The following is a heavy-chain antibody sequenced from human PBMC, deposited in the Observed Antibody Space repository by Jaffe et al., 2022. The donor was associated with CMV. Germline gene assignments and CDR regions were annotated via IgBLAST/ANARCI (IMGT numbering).Heavy chain of an antibody. V-gene: IGHV4-59*01. D-gene: IGHD2-21*01. J-gene: IGHJ3*02. CDR3: ARDRRRGPHMYAFDI. Sequence: QVQLQESGPGLVKPSETLSLTCTVSGGSISSYYWSWIRQPPGKGLEWIGYIYYSGSTNYNPSLKSRVTISVDTSKNQFSLKLSSVTAADTAVYYCARDRRRGPHMYAFDIWGQGTMVTVSS. CDR2: IYYSGST. CDR1: GGSISSYY.